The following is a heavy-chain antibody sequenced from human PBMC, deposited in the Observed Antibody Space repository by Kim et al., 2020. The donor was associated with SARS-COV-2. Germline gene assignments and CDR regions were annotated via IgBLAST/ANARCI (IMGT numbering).Heavy chain of an antibody. D-gene: IGHD1-26*01. CDR1: GFTFGIYW. J-gene: IGHJ4*02. V-gene: IGHV3-7*01. CDR2: IKQDGSEK. CDR3: ARDLLQTRSDY. Sequence: GGSLRLSCAASGFTFGIYWMTWVRQAPGKGLEWVANIKQDGSEKYYLDSVKGRFTISRDNAKNSLYLQMNSLRAEDTAIYYCARDLLQTRSDYWGQGTLV.